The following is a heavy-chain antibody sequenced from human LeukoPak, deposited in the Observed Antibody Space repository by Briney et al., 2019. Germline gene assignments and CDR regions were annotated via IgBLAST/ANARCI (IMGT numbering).Heavy chain of an antibody. V-gene: IGHV4-30-4*07. CDR2: IYYSGST. CDR1: GGSISSGGYS. D-gene: IGHD4-17*01. Sequence: SETLSLTCAVSGGSISSGGYSWSWIRQPPGKGLEWIGYIYYSGSTYYNPSLKSRVTISVDTSKNQFSLKLSSVTAADTAVYYCARGADYGDYADYWGQGTLVTVSS. J-gene: IGHJ4*02. CDR3: ARGADYGDYADY.